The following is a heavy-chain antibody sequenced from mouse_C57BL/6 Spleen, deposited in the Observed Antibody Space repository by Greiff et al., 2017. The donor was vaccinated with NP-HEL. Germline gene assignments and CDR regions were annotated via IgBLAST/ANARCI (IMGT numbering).Heavy chain of an antibody. J-gene: IGHJ4*01. D-gene: IGHD2-3*01. Sequence: EVQLQQSGPELVKPGASVKISCKASGYSFTDYNMNWVKQSNGKSLEWIGVINPNYGTTSYNQKFKGKATLPVDQSSSTAYMQLNSLTSEDSAVYDWARIWLLHSCAMDYWGQGTSVTVSS. V-gene: IGHV1-39*01. CDR2: INPNYGTT. CDR3: ARIWLLHSCAMDY. CDR1: GYSFTDYN.